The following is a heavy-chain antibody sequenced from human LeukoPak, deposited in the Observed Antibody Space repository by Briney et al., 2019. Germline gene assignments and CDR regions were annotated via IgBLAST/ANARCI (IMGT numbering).Heavy chain of an antibody. CDR1: GFTFSSYA. CDR3: ARDYYGSGYYYYYMDV. D-gene: IGHD3-10*01. J-gene: IGHJ6*03. V-gene: IGHV3-23*01. Sequence: PGGSLRLSCAASGFTFSSYAMSWVRQAPGKGLEWVSAISGSGGGTYYTDSVKGRFTISRDNSKNTLYLQMNSLRAEDTAVYYCARDYYGSGYYYYYMDVWGKGTTVTISS. CDR2: ISGSGGGT.